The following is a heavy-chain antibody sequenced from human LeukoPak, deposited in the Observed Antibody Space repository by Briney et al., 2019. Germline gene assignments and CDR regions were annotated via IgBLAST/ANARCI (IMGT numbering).Heavy chain of an antibody. CDR3: AREGYSSSWHDY. CDR1: GYTFTTYA. J-gene: IGHJ4*02. D-gene: IGHD6-13*01. CDR2: INVGNGNT. Sequence: ASVKLSCKASGYTFTTYAMRWVRQAPGQRPEWVGWINVGNGNTKYSQKFQGRVTLTRDTSASTTYMELSSLRSEDTAVYYCAREGYSSSWHDYWGQGTLVTVSS. V-gene: IGHV1-3*01.